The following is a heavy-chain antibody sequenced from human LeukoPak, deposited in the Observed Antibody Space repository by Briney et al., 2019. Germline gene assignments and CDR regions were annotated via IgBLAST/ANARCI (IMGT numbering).Heavy chain of an antibody. CDR3: ARAGSGSQGALDY. J-gene: IGHJ4*02. CDR1: GFTFSDYY. V-gene: IGHV3-30-3*01. D-gene: IGHD3-22*01. Sequence: GSLRLSCAASGFTFSDYYMSWIRQAPGKGLEWVAVISYDGSNKYYADSVKGRFTISRDNSKDTLYLQMNSLRAEDTAVYYCARAGSGSQGALDYWGQGTLVTVSS. CDR2: ISYDGSNK.